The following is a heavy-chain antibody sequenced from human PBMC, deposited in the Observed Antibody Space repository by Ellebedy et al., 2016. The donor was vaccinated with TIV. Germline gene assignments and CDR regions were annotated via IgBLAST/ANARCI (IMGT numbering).Heavy chain of an antibody. CDR1: GYTFTSYY. D-gene: IGHD6-19*01. V-gene: IGHV1-46*01. CDR3: ARSSGWYEWRPNWFDP. CDR2: ISPSGGST. Sequence: ASVKVSCKASGYTFTSYYIHWVRQAPGQGLEWMGMISPSGGSTNYAQKFQGRVTMTRDRSTSTVYMELSSLRFEDMAVYYCARSSGWYEWRPNWFDPWGQGTLVTVSS. J-gene: IGHJ5*02.